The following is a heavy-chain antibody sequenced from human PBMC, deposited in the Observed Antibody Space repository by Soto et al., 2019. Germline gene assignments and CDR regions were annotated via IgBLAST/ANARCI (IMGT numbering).Heavy chain of an antibody. V-gene: IGHV3-23*01. Sequence: EVQLLESGGGLVQPGGSLRLSCTASGFTFSSYPMTWVRQAPGKGLEWVSAIDGTGAYIYYINSVKGRFTISRDNSKNTLYLQMNSLRAEDTAVYYCARNMAKPTYDSWGLGTLVTVS. CDR1: GFTFSSYP. J-gene: IGHJ5*01. CDR2: IDGTGAYI. D-gene: IGHD1-1*01. CDR3: ARNMAKPTYDS.